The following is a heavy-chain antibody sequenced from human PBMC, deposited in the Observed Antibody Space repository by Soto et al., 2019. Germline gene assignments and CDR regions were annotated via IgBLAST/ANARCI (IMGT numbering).Heavy chain of an antibody. CDR2: IDSDGSIT. CDR3: ATLGLQQAF. J-gene: IGHJ4*02. D-gene: IGHD2-21*02. Sequence: VGSLRLSCAASGFTFNTWMHWVRQAPVEGLVWVSSIDSDGSITSYADSVKGRFTISRDNAKNTLYLQMNSLRAEDTAVYYCATLGLQQAFWGQGTLVTVSS. CDR1: GFTFNTW. V-gene: IGHV3-74*01.